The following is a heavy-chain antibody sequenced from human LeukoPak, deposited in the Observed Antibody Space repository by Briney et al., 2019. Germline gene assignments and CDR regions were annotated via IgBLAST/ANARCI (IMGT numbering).Heavy chain of an antibody. V-gene: IGHV4-34*01. D-gene: IGHD7-27*01. CDR3: ARRRSGACDY. J-gene: IGHJ4*02. CDR1: GGSFSGYY. Sequence: SETLSLTCAVYGGSFSGYYWSGIRQPPGKGLEWIGEINPSGGTNYNPSLKSRVAISVDTSKNQFSLKLSSVTAADTAVYYCARRRSGACDYWGQGTLVTVSS. CDR2: INPSGGT.